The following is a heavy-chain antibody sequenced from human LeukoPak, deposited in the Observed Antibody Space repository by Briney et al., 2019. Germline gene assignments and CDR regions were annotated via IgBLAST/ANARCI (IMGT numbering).Heavy chain of an antibody. CDR3: ARDRVGVTFGGVIALGAFDI. D-gene: IGHD3-16*02. CDR1: GGSISSSSYY. V-gene: IGHV4-39*07. J-gene: IGHJ3*02. Sequence: PSETLSLTCTVSGGSISSSSYYWGWIRQPPGKGLERIGSIYYSGSTYYNPSLKSRVTISVDTSKNQFSLKLSSVTAADTAVYYCARDRVGVTFGGVIALGAFDIWGQGTMVTVSS. CDR2: IYYSGST.